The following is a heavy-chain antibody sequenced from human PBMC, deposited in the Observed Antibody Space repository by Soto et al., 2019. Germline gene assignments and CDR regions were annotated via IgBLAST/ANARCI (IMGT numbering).Heavy chain of an antibody. Sequence: QVQLVESGGGVVQPGRSLRLSCVVSGFTFSSYDMHWVRQAPGKGLEWVAVISYDGSNKYYADSLKGRFTISRDDSKNTLYLQMNSLRAEDTAVYYCARGLGETIFGVVKTQMNGEGLWYWGQGSLVTVSS. J-gene: IGHJ4*02. CDR2: ISYDGSNK. CDR1: GFTFSSYD. D-gene: IGHD3-3*01. V-gene: IGHV3-30-3*01. CDR3: ARGLGETIFGVVKTQMNGEGLWY.